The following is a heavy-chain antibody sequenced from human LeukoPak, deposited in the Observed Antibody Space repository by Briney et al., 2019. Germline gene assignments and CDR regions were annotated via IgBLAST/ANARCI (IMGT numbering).Heavy chain of an antibody. CDR2: INSGVSNV. D-gene: IGHD3-10*01. CDR1: GFDFRTYW. CDR3: AGGVSSRLLDY. J-gene: IGHJ4*02. Sequence: PGGSLRLSCAASGFDFRTYWMHWVRQAPGKGLMWVSRINSGVSNVIYADSVKGRFTISRDNSKNTLYLQMNALTVEDTAVYHCAGGVSSRLLDYWGRGTLVTVSS. V-gene: IGHV3-74*01.